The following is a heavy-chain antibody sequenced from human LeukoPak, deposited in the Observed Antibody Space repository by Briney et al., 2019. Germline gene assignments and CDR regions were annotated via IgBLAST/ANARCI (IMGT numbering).Heavy chain of an antibody. V-gene: IGHV3-23*01. D-gene: IGHD1-26*01. CDR1: GFTFSNSA. CDR3: AIMWETGEIDY. Sequence: SGGSLRLSCAASGFTFSNSAMSWVRQAPGKGLEWVSAISGSGGSTYYADSVKGRFTISRDNSKNTLYLQMNSLRAEDTAVYYCAIMWETGEIDYWGQGTLVTVSS. J-gene: IGHJ4*02. CDR2: ISGSGGST.